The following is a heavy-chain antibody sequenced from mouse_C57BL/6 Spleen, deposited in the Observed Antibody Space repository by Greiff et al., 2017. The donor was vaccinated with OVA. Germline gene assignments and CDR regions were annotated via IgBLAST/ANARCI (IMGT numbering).Heavy chain of an antibody. CDR3: AIDSSGGRNYAMDD. J-gene: IGHJ4*01. CDR2: INPNNGGT. D-gene: IGHD3-2*02. V-gene: IGHV1-22*01. CDR1: GYTFTDYN. Sequence: EVQLQQSGPELVKPGASVKMSCKASGYTFTDYNMLWVKQSHGKSLEWIGYINPNNGGTSYNQKFKGKATLTVNKSSSTSYLELRSLTSEDSAVYYCAIDSSGGRNYAMDDWGQGTSVTVSS.